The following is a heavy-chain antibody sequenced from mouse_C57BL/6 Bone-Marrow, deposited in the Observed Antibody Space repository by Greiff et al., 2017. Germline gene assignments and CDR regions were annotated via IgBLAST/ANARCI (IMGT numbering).Heavy chain of an antibody. CDR3: ARYGYLWYFDV. J-gene: IGHJ1*03. D-gene: IGHD2-2*01. V-gene: IGHV3-8*01. CDR2: ISYSGST. Sequence: EVQLQQSGPGLAKPSQTLSLTCSVPGYSITSDYWNWIRTFPGNKLEYMGYISYSGSTYYNPSLKSRISITRDTSKNQYYLQLNSVTTEDTATYYCARYGYLWYFDVWGTGTTVTVSS. CDR1: GYSITSDY.